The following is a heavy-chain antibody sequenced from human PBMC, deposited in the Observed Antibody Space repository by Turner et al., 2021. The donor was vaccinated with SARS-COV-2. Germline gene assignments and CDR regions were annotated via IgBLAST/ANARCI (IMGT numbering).Heavy chain of an antibody. CDR1: GGSGTTSFYF. V-gene: IGHV4-39*01. CDR3: ATKTHCGSDCYSKYFDL. Sequence: QLQLEASGPGLVKASETLYLTCGVPGGSGTTSFYFWGWVRQAPGRGLEWIASMSYSEMTYHNPSLRSRVSISKDTSKNQFSLRLTSLTAADTAIYYCATKTHCGSDCYSKYFDLWGRGTPVTVSS. CDR2: MSYSEMT. D-gene: IGHD2-21*02. J-gene: IGHJ2*01.